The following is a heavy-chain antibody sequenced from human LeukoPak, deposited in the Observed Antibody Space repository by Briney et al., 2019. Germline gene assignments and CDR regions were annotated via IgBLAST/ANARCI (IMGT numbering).Heavy chain of an antibody. CDR2: ISSSSSYI. CDR1: GFTFSSYS. V-gene: IGHV3-21*01. D-gene: IGHD5-12*01. J-gene: IGHJ4*02. CDR3: AREGMVATFDY. Sequence: GGSLRLSCAASGFTFSSYSVNWVRQAPGKGLEWVSSISSSSSYIYYAGSVKGRFTISRDKAKNSLYLQMNSLRAEDTAIYYCAREGMVATFDYWGQGTLVTVSS.